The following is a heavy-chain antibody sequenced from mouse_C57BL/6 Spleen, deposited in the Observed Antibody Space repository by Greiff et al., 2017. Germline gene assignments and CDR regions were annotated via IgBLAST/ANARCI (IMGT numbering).Heavy chain of an antibody. Sequence: VQLQQSGAELVRPGALVKLSCKASGYTFTDYYINWVKQRPGQGLEWIARIYPGSGNTYYNEKFKGKATLTAEKSSSTAYMQLSSLTSEDSAVYFCARRGSYGYFDYWGQGTTLTVSS. V-gene: IGHV1-76*01. J-gene: IGHJ2*01. CDR2: IYPGSGNT. CDR1: GYTFTDYY. CDR3: ARRGSYGYFDY. D-gene: IGHD1-1*02.